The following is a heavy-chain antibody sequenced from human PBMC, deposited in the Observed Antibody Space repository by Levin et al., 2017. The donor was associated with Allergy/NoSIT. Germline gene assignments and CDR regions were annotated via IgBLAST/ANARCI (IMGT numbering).Heavy chain of an antibody. CDR1: GFTFSSYW. D-gene: IGHD6-19*01. CDR3: ARDYPLSSGWYVEYYYYYGMDV. CDR2: INSDGSST. V-gene: IGHV3-74*01. Sequence: PGGSLRLSCAASGFTFSSYWMHWVRQAPGKGLVWVSRINSDGSSTSYADSVKGRFTISRDNAKNTLYLQMNSLRAEDTAVYYCARDYPLSSGWYVEYYYYYGMDVWGQGTTVTVSS. J-gene: IGHJ6*02.